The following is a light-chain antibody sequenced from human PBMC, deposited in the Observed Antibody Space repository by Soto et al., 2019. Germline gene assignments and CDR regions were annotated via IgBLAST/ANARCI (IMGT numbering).Light chain of an antibody. CDR3: TSYTRSSTDV. CDR2: DVN. CDR1: SSDIGAYNY. Sequence: QSALTQPASVSGSPGQSITISCTGTSSDIGAYNYVSWYQQHPGKAPKLMIYDVNNRPSGVSNRFSGSKSGNTASLTISGLQAEDEADYFCTSYTRSSTDVFGTGTKLTVL. J-gene: IGLJ1*01. V-gene: IGLV2-14*03.